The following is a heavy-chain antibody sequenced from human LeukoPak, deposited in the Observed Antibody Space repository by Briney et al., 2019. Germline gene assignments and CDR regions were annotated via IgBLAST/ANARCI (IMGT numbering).Heavy chain of an antibody. D-gene: IGHD6-6*01. CDR1: EFTFSSYA. Sequence: GGSLRLSCAASEFTFSSYAMHWVRQAPGKGLEWVAVISYDGSNKYYADSVKGRFTISRDNSKNTLYLQMNSLRAEDTAVYYCARESPLSSSSLGYYFDYWGQGTLVTVSS. CDR2: ISYDGSNK. CDR3: ARESPLSSSSLGYYFDY. J-gene: IGHJ4*02. V-gene: IGHV3-30*04.